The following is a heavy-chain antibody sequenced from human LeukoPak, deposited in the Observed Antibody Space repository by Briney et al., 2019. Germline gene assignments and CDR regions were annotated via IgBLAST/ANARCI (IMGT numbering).Heavy chain of an antibody. CDR2: VIPIYGTA. J-gene: IGHJ3*02. D-gene: IGHD2-2*01. Sequence: GASVKVSCKASGGTFSSYAISWVRQAPGQGLEWMGGVIPIYGTANYAQKFQGRVTITADESTSTAYMELSSLRSEDTAVYYCARRGWAGYCSSTSCPVAFDIWGQGTMVTVSS. CDR1: GGTFSSYA. CDR3: ARRGWAGYCSSTSCPVAFDI. V-gene: IGHV1-69*13.